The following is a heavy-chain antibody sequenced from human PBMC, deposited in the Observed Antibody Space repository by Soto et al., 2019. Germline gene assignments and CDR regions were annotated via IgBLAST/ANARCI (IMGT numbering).Heavy chain of an antibody. Sequence: GGSLRLSCAASGFTFSSYAMHWVRQAPGKGLEWVAVISYDGSNKYYADSVKGRFTISRDNSKNTLYLQMNSLRAEDTAVYYCARDSPHYDFWSGYRTNYFDYWGQGTLVTVSS. CDR3: ARDSPHYDFWSGYRTNYFDY. D-gene: IGHD3-3*01. V-gene: IGHV3-30-3*01. CDR1: GFTFSSYA. CDR2: ISYDGSNK. J-gene: IGHJ4*02.